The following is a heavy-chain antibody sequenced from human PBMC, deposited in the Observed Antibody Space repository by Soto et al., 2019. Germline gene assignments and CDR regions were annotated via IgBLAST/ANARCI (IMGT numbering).Heavy chain of an antibody. J-gene: IGHJ4*02. V-gene: IGHV1-18*01. Sequence: GASVKVSCKSSGYTFTSYGFSWVRQAPGQGLEWVGWISANNGDTNSAEKFQGRLTLTTDTSTSTAYMDLRSLTYDGTAVYFCARDFRSTCRGASCIYFDLWGPGTLLTVYS. CDR2: ISANNGDT. CDR1: GYTFTSYG. CDR3: ARDFRSTCRGASCIYFDL. D-gene: IGHD2-15*01.